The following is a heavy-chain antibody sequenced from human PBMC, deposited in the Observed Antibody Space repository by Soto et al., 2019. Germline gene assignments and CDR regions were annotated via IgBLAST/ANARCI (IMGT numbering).Heavy chain of an antibody. V-gene: IGHV2-5*01. D-gene: IGHD3-22*01. CDR1: GFSLTTSGVG. CDR2: IYWNDDK. J-gene: IGHJ4*02. CDR3: AYKVSLYDSNGYFYCFDY. Sequence: QITLKESGPTLVKPTQTLTLTCTFSGFSLTTSGVGVGWIRQPPGKALEWLALIYWNDDKRFSPSLKSRLTITKDTSKNQVVLTMSNMDPVDTATYSCAYKVSLYDSNGYFYCFDYWGQGTLVTVSS.